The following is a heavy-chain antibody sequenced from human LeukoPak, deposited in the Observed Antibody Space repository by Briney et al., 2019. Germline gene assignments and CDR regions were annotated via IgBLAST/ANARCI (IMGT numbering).Heavy chain of an antibody. V-gene: IGHV1-69*08. CDR2: IIPIQGRE. Sequence: SVKVSCKASGGTFSSYTISWVRQAPGQGREWMGSIIPIQGRENNAQKFQGRVTITADKSTSTAYMELISLRSEDTAVYYCARGTYYDFWSGSNNLDYWGQGTLVTVSS. J-gene: IGHJ4*02. CDR3: ARGTYYDFWSGSNNLDY. CDR1: GGTFSSYT. D-gene: IGHD3-3*01.